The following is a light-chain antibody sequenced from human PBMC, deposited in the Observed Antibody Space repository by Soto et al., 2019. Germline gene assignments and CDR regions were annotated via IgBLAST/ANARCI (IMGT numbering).Light chain of an antibody. CDR2: DAS. Sequence: DIQLTQSPSFLSASVGDRVTLTCRANQGISNYLAWYQQRPGRAHKLLIYDASRLQSGVPSRFSGSGSGTEFTLTISSPQPEDFATYYCKKRSSYPITVGKGKRLEIK. V-gene: IGKV1-9*01. CDR1: QGISNY. CDR3: KKRSSYPIT. J-gene: IGKJ5*01.